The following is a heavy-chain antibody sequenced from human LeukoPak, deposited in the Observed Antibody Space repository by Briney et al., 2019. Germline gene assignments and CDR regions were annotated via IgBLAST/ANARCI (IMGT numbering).Heavy chain of an antibody. Sequence: GGSLRLSCAVSGLTFSVYGMTWVRQAPGKGLEWLSHISSGGTTIYYADSVKGRFTVSRDNVENSLFLQMNSLRVDDTAVYYCVRDFEVPAAAPDYYYFYYMDVWGTGTTVTVSS. J-gene: IGHJ6*03. CDR3: VRDFEVPAAAPDYYYFYYMDV. D-gene: IGHD2-2*01. CDR1: GLTFSVYG. V-gene: IGHV3-48*04. CDR2: ISSGGTTI.